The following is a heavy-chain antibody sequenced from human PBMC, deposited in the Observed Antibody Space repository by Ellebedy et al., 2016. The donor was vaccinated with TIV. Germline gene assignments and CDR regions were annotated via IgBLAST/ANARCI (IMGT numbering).Heavy chain of an antibody. D-gene: IGHD3-22*01. CDR2: IDPRPGTT. V-gene: IGHV1-46*04. Sequence: ASVQVSCKASGYTFTKYYIHWVRQAPGQGLEWMGVIDPRPGTTTSAQRLQGRFTMTRDTSTSTVYMELSSLRSEASADYYCVTFSGSSGSFDHWGQGTLVAVSS. CDR3: VTFSGSSGSFDH. CDR1: GYTFTKYY. J-gene: IGHJ4*02.